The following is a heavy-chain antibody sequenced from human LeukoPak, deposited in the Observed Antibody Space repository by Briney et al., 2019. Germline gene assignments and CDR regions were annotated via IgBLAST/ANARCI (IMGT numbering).Heavy chain of an antibody. J-gene: IGHJ4*02. CDR3: ARENSGSYREFDY. CDR1: VGSISSYY. CDR2: IYTSGST. Sequence: SETLSLTCTVSVGSISSYYWGWIRQPAGKGLEWIGRIYTSGSTNYNASLKSRVSMSVDTSKNQFSLKLSSVTAADTAVFYCARENSGSYREFDYWGQGTLVTVSS. D-gene: IGHD1-26*01. V-gene: IGHV4-4*07.